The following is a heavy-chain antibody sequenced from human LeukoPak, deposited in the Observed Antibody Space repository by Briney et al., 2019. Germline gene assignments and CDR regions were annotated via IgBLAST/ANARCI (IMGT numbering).Heavy chain of an antibody. CDR3: ARGWIVATITNWFDP. D-gene: IGHD5-12*01. CDR2: INHSGST. Sequence: SETLSLTCAVYGGSFSGYYWSWIRQPPGKGLEWIGEINHSGSTNYNPSLKSRVTISVDTSKNQFSLKLSSVTAADTAVYYCARGWIVATITNWFDPWGQGTLVTVSS. V-gene: IGHV4-34*01. J-gene: IGHJ5*02. CDR1: GGSFSGYY.